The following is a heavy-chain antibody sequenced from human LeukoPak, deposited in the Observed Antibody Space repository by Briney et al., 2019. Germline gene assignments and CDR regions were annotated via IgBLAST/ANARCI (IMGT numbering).Heavy chain of an antibody. V-gene: IGHV1-18*04. CDR1: GYTFTCYG. CDR3: ARDRPRPYYYYGMDV. CDR2: ISAYNGIT. Sequence: ASVKVSCKASGYTFTCYGISCVRQAPGQGLEWMGWISAYNGITNYAQKLQGRVTMTTDTSTSTAYMELRSLRSDDTAVYYCARDRPRPYYYYGMDVWGKGTTVTVSS. J-gene: IGHJ6*04.